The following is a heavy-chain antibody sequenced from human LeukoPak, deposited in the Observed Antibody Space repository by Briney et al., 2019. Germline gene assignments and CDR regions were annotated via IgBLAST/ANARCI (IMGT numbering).Heavy chain of an antibody. D-gene: IGHD6-19*01. CDR2: ISAYNGNT. CDR1: GYSFTSNV. Sequence: ASVKVSCKASGYSFTSNVISWVRQAPGQGLEWMGWISAYNGNTNYAQKVQGRVTMTTDTSTSTAYMELRSLRSDDTAVYYCARGLQENLAWLTAFSAFDIWGQGTMVTVSS. V-gene: IGHV1-18*01. CDR3: ARGLQENLAWLTAFSAFDI. J-gene: IGHJ3*02.